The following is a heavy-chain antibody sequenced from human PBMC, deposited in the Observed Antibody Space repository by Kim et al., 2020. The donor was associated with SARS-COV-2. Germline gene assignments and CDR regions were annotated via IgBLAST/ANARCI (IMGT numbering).Heavy chain of an antibody. Sequence: GGSLRLSCAASGFTFSDYVMDWVRQAPGKGVEWVGRTTNKAKSCTTDYAASVKGRFTISRDDSKNSLYLQMRSLKTEDTAVYYCARPTLPASGRPLDCWGQGTLVTVSS. D-gene: IGHD2-2*01. V-gene: IGHV3-72*01. CDR2: TTNKAKSCTT. J-gene: IGHJ4*02. CDR1: GFTFSDYV. CDR3: ARPTLPASGRPLDC.